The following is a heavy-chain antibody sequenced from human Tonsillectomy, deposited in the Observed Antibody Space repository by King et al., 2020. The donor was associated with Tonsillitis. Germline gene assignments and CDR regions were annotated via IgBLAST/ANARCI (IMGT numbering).Heavy chain of an antibody. Sequence: QLVQSGAEVKKPGASVKVSCKASGYTFTGYYMHWVRQAPGQGLEWMGGINHNSGGTNYAQDFQGRVTMTSATSRSTAYMELSGLGSDDTAVYYCARAEYCSSTSCFDAFDIWGQGTMVTVSS. J-gene: IGHJ3*02. CDR2: INHNSGGT. CDR1: GYTFTGYY. D-gene: IGHD2-2*01. CDR3: ARAEYCSSTSCFDAFDI. V-gene: IGHV1-2*02.